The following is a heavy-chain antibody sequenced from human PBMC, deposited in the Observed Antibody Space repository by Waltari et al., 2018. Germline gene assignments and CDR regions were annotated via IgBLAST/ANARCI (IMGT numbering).Heavy chain of an antibody. J-gene: IGHJ3*01. CDR3: ATYIGASLGTAAFDV. CDR2: ISYTGAT. Sequence: QLQLQESGPRLVKPSETLSLTYTVSGGSITSNRHYWGWIRQPPGQGLEWIGTISYTGATYSSPSLKSRVTISRDTSKNQLALTLGSVTAADTALYYCATYIGASLGTAAFDVWGQGTMVTVSS. V-gene: IGHV4-39*01. CDR1: GGSITSNRHY. D-gene: IGHD5-12*01.